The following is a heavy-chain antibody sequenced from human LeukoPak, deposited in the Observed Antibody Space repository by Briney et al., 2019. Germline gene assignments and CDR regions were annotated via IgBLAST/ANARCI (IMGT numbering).Heavy chain of an antibody. D-gene: IGHD2-2*01. J-gene: IGHJ6*02. CDR1: GFTFSDYY. V-gene: IGHV3-11*01. CDR2: ISSSGSTI. Sequence: PGGSLRLSCAASGFTFSDYYMSWIRQAPGKGLEWVSHISSSGSTIYYADSVKGRFTISRDNAKNSLYLQMNSLRAEDTAVYYCARDRRYCSSTSCYYYYYGMDVWGQGTTVTVSS. CDR3: ARDRRYCSSTSCYYYYYGMDV.